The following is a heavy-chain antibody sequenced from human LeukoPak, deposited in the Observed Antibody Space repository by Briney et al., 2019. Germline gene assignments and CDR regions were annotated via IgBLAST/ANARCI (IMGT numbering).Heavy chain of an antibody. CDR3: ARGGSTVTYNWLDP. D-gene: IGHD4-17*01. Sequence: SQTLSLTCAVSGGSISSGGYSWSWIWQPPGKGLERIGYIYHSGSTYYNPSLKSRVTISVDRSKNQFSLKLSSVTAADTAVYYCARGGSTVTYNWLDPWGQGTLVTVSS. J-gene: IGHJ5*02. CDR2: IYHSGST. CDR1: GGSISSGGYS. V-gene: IGHV4-30-2*01.